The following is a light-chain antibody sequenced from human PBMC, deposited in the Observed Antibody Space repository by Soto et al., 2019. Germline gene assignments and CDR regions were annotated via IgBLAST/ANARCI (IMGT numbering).Light chain of an antibody. CDR3: LAWDDSLNGNL. V-gene: IGLV1-44*01. CDR2: TND. Sequence: QSVLTQPPSASGTPGQGVTISCSGSSSNIESNTVYWYQQLPGMAPRLLIHTNDRRPSGVPDRFSGSKSGTSASLAISGLQSEDEADYYCLAWDDSLNGNLFGTGTKATVL. J-gene: IGLJ1*01. CDR1: SSNIESNT.